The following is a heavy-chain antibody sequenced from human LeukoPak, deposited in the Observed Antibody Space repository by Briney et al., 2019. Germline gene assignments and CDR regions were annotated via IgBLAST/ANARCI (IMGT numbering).Heavy chain of an antibody. CDR1: GFTFRNYW. J-gene: IGHJ4*02. CDR3: GRPPDFRCYLAY. CDR2: ISSDESST. D-gene: IGHD1-14*01. V-gene: IGHV3-74*01. Sequence: GGSLRLSCVASGFTFRNYWMHWVRQAPGKGLVWVSRISSDESSTDFADSVKGRFTISRDNSKNTLYLQMNSLRVEDTAMYYCGRPPDFRCYLAYWGQGALVTVSS.